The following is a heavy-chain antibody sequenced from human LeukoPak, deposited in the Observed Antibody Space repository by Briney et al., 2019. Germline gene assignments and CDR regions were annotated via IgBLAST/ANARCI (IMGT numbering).Heavy chain of an antibody. D-gene: IGHD4-17*01. Sequence: GRSLRLSCAASGFTFSSYGMHWVRQAPGKGLEWVAVISYDGSNKYYADSVKGRFTISRDNSKNTLYLQMNSLRAEDTAVYYCAKAAHDPLGLDYGGAFDIWGQGTMVTVSS. CDR1: GFTFSSYG. CDR2: ISYDGSNK. CDR3: AKAAHDPLGLDYGGAFDI. V-gene: IGHV3-30*18. J-gene: IGHJ3*02.